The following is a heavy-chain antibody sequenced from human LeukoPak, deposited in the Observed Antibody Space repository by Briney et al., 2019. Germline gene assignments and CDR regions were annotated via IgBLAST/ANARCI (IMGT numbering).Heavy chain of an antibody. J-gene: IGHJ4*02. CDR2: IIPIPGIA. CDR3: ARDPSGDSSAYYSHFDY. Sequence: SVKASCKASGGTFSSYALSWVRQAPGQGLEWMGRIIPIPGIASYAQKLQGRVTITADKSTSTAYMELSSLRSEDTAVYYCARDPSGDSSAYYSHFDYWGQGTLVTVSS. V-gene: IGHV1-69*04. CDR1: GGTFSSYA. D-gene: IGHD3-22*01.